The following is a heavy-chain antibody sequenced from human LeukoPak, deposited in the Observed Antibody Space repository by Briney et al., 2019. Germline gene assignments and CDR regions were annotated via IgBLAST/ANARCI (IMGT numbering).Heavy chain of an antibody. V-gene: IGHV1-2*04. CDR3: ATEGRFGEFYFDY. Sequence: ASVKVSCKASGCTFTGYYMHWVRQAPGQGLEWMGWINPNSGGTNYAQKFQGWVTMTRDTSISTAYMELSRLRSDDTAVYYCATEGRFGEFYFDYWGQGTLVTVSS. J-gene: IGHJ4*02. CDR1: GCTFTGYY. CDR2: INPNSGGT. D-gene: IGHD3-10*01.